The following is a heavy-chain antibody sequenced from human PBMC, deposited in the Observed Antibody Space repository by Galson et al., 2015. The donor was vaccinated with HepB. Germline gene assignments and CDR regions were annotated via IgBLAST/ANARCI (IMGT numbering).Heavy chain of an antibody. V-gene: IGHV3-23*01. CDR3: ATPGKGQQLGRRFDY. J-gene: IGHJ4*02. CDR1: GFTFSSYA. CDR2: ISGSDGST. D-gene: IGHD6-13*01. Sequence: SLRLSCAASGFTFSSYAMSWVRQTPGKGLEWVSAISGSDGSTYYADSVKGRFTISRDSSKNTLSLHMNSLRADDTAIYYCATPGKGQQLGRRFDYWGQGTLVTVSS.